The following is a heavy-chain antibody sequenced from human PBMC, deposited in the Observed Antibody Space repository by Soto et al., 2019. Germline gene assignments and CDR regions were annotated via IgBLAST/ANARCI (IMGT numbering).Heavy chain of an antibody. J-gene: IGHJ4*02. V-gene: IGHV1-69*13. CDR3: ARGLVSGSYPALDY. CDR1: GGTFSSYA. CDR2: IIPIFGTA. D-gene: IGHD1-26*01. Sequence: ASVKVSCKASGGTFSSYAISWVRQAPGQGLEWMGGIIPIFGTANYAQKFQGRVTITADESTSTAYMELSSLRSEDTAVYYCARGLVSGSYPALDYWGQGTLVTVSS.